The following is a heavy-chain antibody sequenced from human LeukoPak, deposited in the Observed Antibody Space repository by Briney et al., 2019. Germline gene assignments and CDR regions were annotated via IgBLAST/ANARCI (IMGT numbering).Heavy chain of an antibody. CDR2: INPSTGST. CDR3: ALSREDIVATITGWFDP. J-gene: IGHJ5*02. V-gene: IGHV1-46*01. CDR1: GYTFTNYY. D-gene: IGHD5-12*01. Sequence: ASVKVSCKASGYTFTNYYMHWVRQAPGQGLEWMGIINPSTGSTSYAQKFQGRVTMTRDTSTSTVYMELSSLRSEDTAVYYCALSREDIVATITGWFDPWGQGTLVTVSS.